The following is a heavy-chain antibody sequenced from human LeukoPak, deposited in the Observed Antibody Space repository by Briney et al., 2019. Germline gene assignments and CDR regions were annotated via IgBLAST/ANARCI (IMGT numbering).Heavy chain of an antibody. D-gene: IGHD3-10*01. CDR2: ISYSGSA. CDR1: GGSISSSY. CDR3: ARASPVPPSDGGPVADF. Sequence: SETLSLTCTVSGGSISSSYWTWIRQPAGKGLEWIAYISYSGSANYSPSLKSRVTVSVDTSKNQFSLNLRSVTAADTAVYYCARASPVPPSDGGPVADFWGQGTLVTVSS. V-gene: IGHV4-59*01. J-gene: IGHJ4*02.